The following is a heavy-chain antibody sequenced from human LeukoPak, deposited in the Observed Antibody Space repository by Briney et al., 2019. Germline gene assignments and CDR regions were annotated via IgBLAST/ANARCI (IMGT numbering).Heavy chain of an antibody. Sequence: PGGSLRLSCAASGFTFSSYAMSWVRQAPGKGLEWVSAISGSGGSTYYADSVKGRFTISRDNSKNTLYLQMNSLRAEDTAVYYCAKDFGHYIVGATERDYWGQGTLVTVSS. CDR3: AKDFGHYIVGATERDY. CDR1: GFTFSSYA. J-gene: IGHJ4*02. D-gene: IGHD1-26*01. CDR2: ISGSGGST. V-gene: IGHV3-23*01.